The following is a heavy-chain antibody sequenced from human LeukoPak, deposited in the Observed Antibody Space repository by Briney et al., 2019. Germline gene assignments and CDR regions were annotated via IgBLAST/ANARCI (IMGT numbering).Heavy chain of an antibody. CDR2: IKQDGSEK. Sequence: GGSLRLSCAASGFTFSNYWMSWVRQAPGKGLEWVANIKQDGSEKFYVDSVKGRLTISRDNAKNSLYLQMNSLRVEDTAVYYCARVQGSSGPGIFEYWGRGTLVTVSS. V-gene: IGHV3-7*01. CDR3: ARVQGSSGPGIFEY. J-gene: IGHJ4*02. CDR1: GFTFSNYW. D-gene: IGHD6-19*01.